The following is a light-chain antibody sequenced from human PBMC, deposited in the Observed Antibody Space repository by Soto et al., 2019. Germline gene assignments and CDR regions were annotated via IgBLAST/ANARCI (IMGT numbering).Light chain of an antibody. CDR3: SSFSSSSTL. V-gene: IGLV2-14*03. CDR2: DVS. Sequence: QSALTQPASVSGSPGQSITISCTGTSGDVGGYNYVSWYQQHPGKAPKLMIYDVSNRPSGVSSRFSGSKSGNTASLTISGLQAEDEADYYCSSFSSSSTLFGGGTKLTV. J-gene: IGLJ2*01. CDR1: SGDVGGYNY.